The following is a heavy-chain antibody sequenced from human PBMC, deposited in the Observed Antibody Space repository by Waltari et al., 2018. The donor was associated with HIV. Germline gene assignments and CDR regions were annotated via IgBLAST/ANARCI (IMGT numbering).Heavy chain of an antibody. CDR1: GGSISSYY. CDR2: IYYSGST. Sequence: QVQLQESGPGLVKPSETLSLTCTVSGGSISSYYWSWIRQPPGKGLEWIGYIYYSGSTNYNPSLKSRVTISVDTSKNQFSLKLSSVTAADTAVYYCARARKRNYGMDVWGQGTTVTVSS. V-gene: IGHV4-59*01. CDR3: ARARKRNYGMDV. J-gene: IGHJ6*02.